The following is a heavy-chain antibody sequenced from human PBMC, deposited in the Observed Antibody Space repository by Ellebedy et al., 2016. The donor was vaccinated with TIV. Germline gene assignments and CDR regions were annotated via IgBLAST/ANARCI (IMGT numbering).Heavy chain of an antibody. Sequence: MPSETLSLTCGIPGDSVSSNSAAWNWIRQSPSRGLEWLGRTYYRSKWCYDYAVSVRSRITINPDTSKNQFSLQLNSVTPEDTAVYYCARSSNSYSIRFDYWGQGTLVTVSS. D-gene: IGHD6-13*01. V-gene: IGHV6-1*01. J-gene: IGHJ4*02. CDR3: ARSSNSYSIRFDY. CDR2: TYYRSKWCY. CDR1: GDSVSSNSAA.